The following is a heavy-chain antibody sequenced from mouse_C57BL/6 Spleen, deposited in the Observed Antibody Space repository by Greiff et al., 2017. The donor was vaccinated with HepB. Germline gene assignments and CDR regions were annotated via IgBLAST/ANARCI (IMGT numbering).Heavy chain of an antibody. CDR1: GFTFSDYG. J-gene: IGHJ3*01. CDR2: ISSGSSTI. V-gene: IGHV5-17*01. D-gene: IGHD3-2*02. Sequence: EVQLVESGGGLVKPGGSLKLSCAASGFTFSDYGMHWVRQAPEKGLEWVAYISSGSSTIYYADTVKGRFTISRDNAKNTLFLQMTSLGSEDTAMYYCARRDSSGSSWFAYWGQGTLVTVSA. CDR3: ARRDSSGSSWFAY.